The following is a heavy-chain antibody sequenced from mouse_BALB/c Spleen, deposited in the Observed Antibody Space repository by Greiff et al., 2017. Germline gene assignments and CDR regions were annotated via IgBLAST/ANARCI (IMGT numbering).Heavy chain of an antibody. CDR1: GYTFTSYV. D-gene: IGHD1-1*01. V-gene: IGHV1-14*01. Sequence: VQLQQSGPELVKPGASVKMSCKASGYTFTSYVMHWVKQKPGQGLEWIGYINPYNDGTKYNEKFKGKATLTSDKSSSTAYMELSSLTSEDSAVYYCARGDSYGSSLFAYWGQGTLVTVSA. J-gene: IGHJ3*01. CDR2: INPYNDGT. CDR3: ARGDSYGSSLFAY.